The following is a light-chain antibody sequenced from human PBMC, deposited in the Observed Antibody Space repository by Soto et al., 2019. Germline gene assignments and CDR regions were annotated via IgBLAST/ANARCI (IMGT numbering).Light chain of an antibody. Sequence: EIVMTQSPSTLSVSPGERATFSCRASQSVSSNLAWYQQKPGQAPRLLIYGALSRATGIPDRFSGSGSGTDFTLTISRLDPEDFAVYYCQQRSNWPLTFGGGTKVDIK. CDR3: QQRSNWPLT. J-gene: IGKJ4*01. V-gene: IGKV3D-20*02. CDR1: QSVSSN. CDR2: GAL.